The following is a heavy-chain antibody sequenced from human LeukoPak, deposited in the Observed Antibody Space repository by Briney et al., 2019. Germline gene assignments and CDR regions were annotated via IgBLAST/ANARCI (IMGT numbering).Heavy chain of an antibody. Sequence: GGTLRLSCAASGFTFSSYGMSWVRQAPGKGLEWVSAMSGSGGSTYYADSVKGRCTISRDYAKNTLYLQMNSLRTEETAVYYCAKGPAMVRGTFDPWGQGTLVTVSS. V-gene: IGHV3-23*01. CDR1: GFTFSSYG. D-gene: IGHD3-10*01. CDR3: AKGPAMVRGTFDP. CDR2: MSGSGGST. J-gene: IGHJ5*02.